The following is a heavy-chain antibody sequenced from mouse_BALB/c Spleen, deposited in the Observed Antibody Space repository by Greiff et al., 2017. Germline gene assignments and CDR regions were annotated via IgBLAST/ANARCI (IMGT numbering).Heavy chain of an antibody. V-gene: IGHV1-69*02. CDR1: GYTFTSYW. J-gene: IGHJ4*01. CDR2: IYPSDSYT. CDR3: TRWYGNYYAMDY. Sequence: QVQLQQPGAELVRPGASVKLSCKASGYTFTSYWINWVKQRPGQGLEWIGNIYPSDSYTNYNQKFKDKATLTVDKSSSTAYMQLSSPTSEDSAVYYCTRWYGNYYAMDYWGQGTTVTVSS. D-gene: IGHD2-10*02.